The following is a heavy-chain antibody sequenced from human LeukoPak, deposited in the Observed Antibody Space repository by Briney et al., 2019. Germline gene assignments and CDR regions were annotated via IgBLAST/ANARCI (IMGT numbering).Heavy chain of an antibody. V-gene: IGHV4-39*01. Sequence: KPSETLSLTCTVSGGSISSSSYYWGWIRQPPGKGLEWIGSIYYSGSTYYNPSLKSRVTISVDTSKNQFSLKLSSVTAADTSVFYCAKSSSGWAYWHFDLWGRGTLVTVSS. CDR3: AKSSSGWAYWHFDL. CDR2: IYYSGST. D-gene: IGHD6-19*01. J-gene: IGHJ2*01. CDR1: GGSISSSSYY.